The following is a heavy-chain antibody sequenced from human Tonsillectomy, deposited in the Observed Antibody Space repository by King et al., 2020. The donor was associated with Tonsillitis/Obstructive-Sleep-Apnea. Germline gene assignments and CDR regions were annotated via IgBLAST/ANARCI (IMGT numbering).Heavy chain of an antibody. J-gene: IGHJ4*02. CDR2: ISYDGSNK. D-gene: IGHD3-3*01. CDR3: AKDLGQSGYYDY. V-gene: IGHV3-30*18. CDR1: GFTFRSYG. Sequence: VQLVESGGGVVQPGRSLRLSCAASGFTFRSYGMHWVRQAPGKGLEWVAVISYDGSNKYYADSVKGRFTISRDNSKNTLYLQMNILRAEDTAVYYCAKDLGQSGYYDYWGQGTLVTVSS.